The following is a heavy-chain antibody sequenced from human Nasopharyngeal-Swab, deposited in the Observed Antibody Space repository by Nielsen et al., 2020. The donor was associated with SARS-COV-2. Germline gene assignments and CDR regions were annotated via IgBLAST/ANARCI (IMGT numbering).Heavy chain of an antibody. J-gene: IGHJ6*03. CDR2: IYPGDSDT. Sequence: GESLKISCKGSGYSFTSYWIGWVRQMPGKGLEWMGIIYPGDSDTRYSPSFQGQVTISADKSISTAYLQWSSLKASDTAMYYCARHVVRGYDPNYYYYYYMDVWGKGTTVTVSS. V-gene: IGHV5-51*01. CDR1: GYSFTSYW. D-gene: IGHD5-12*01. CDR3: ARHVVRGYDPNYYYYYYMDV.